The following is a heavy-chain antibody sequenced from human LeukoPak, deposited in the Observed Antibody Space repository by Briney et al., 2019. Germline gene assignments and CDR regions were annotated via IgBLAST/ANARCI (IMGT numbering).Heavy chain of an antibody. D-gene: IGHD3-9*01. J-gene: IGHJ4*02. CDR2: ITSNGGSA. CDR3: VIVRGYFDSSGSDY. V-gene: IGHV3-64D*06. Sequence: TGGSLRLSCSASGFTFSSYTIHWVRQAPGKGLEFVSAITSNGGSAYYADSVKSRFTISRDNSKNTVYLQMSSLRAEDTAVYYCVIVRGYFDSSGSDYWGQGTLVTVSS. CDR1: GFTFSSYT.